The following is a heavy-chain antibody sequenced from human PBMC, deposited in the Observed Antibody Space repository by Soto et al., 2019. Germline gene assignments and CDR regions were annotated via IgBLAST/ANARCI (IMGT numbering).Heavy chain of an antibody. CDR3: ARTHYDFWSGYPQGYFDY. CDR2: ISSNGGST. Sequence: ESGEGLVQPGGSLRLSCAASGFTFSNYAMHWVRQAPGKGLEYVSAISSNGGSTYYADSVKGRFTISRDNSKNTLYLQMGSLRAEDMAVYYCARTHYDFWSGYPQGYFDYWGQGTLVTVSS. CDR1: GFTFSNYA. D-gene: IGHD3-3*01. J-gene: IGHJ4*02. V-gene: IGHV3-64*02.